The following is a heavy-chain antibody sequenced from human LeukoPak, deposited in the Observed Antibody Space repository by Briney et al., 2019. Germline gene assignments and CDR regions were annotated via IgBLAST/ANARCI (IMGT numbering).Heavy chain of an antibody. V-gene: IGHV3-9*01. CDR2: ISWNSGTI. J-gene: IGHJ4*02. Sequence: GGSLRLSCAASGFTFDDYAMHWVRQAPGKGLEWVSGISWNSGTIYYADSVKGRFTISRDDAKNSLYLQMNSLRAEDTALYYCARLKAAAGSNFDYWGQGTLVTVSS. CDR1: GFTFDDYA. D-gene: IGHD6-13*01. CDR3: ARLKAAAGSNFDY.